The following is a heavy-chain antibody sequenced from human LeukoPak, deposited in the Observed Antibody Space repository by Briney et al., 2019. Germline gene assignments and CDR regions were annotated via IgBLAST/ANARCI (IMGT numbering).Heavy chain of an antibody. CDR1: GGTFSSYA. CDR2: IIPIFGTA. V-gene: IGHV1-69*13. D-gene: IGHD6-19*01. Sequence: ASVKVSCKASGGTFSSYAISWVRQAPGQGLEWMGGIIPIFGTANYAQKFQGRVTITADESTSTAYMELSSLRSEDTAVYYCAPAGLYSSGWYNPVDYWGRGTLVTVSS. CDR3: APAGLYSSGWYNPVDY. J-gene: IGHJ4*02.